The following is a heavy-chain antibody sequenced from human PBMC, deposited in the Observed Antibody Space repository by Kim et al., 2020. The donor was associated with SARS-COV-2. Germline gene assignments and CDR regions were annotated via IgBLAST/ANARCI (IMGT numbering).Heavy chain of an antibody. CDR1: GGSFSAYK. D-gene: IGHD2-2*02. Sequence: SETLSLTCAVYGGSFSAYKWNWIRQPPGKGLEWIGEINHSGSTNVSPSVKSRITMSVDTSKSQFSLRLKSLTATDTAVYYCARGRAGVVPAPVLGLGPFYGYHPLDVWGRGTPVAVSS. V-gene: IGHV4-34*01. CDR3: ARGRAGVVPAPVLGLGPFYGYHPLDV. CDR2: INHSGST. J-gene: IGHJ6*02.